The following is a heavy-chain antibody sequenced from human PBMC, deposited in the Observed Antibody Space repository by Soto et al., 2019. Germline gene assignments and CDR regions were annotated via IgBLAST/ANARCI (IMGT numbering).Heavy chain of an antibody. J-gene: IGHJ4*02. CDR2: ISSGSNSI. V-gene: IGHV3-21*01. CDR3: ARAFAGTSSSDY. D-gene: IGHD6-13*01. CDR1: GFSFSSYN. Sequence: GGSLRLSCAASGFSFSSYNMIWVRQAPGGGLEWVSFISSGSNSIYYAASVQGRFTISRDNAKNSLFLQMNSLRAEGTGLYYCARAFAGTSSSDYWGQGTLVTVSS.